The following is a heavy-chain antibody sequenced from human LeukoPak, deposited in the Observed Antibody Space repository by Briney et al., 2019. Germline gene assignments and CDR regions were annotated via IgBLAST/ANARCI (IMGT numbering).Heavy chain of an antibody. CDR3: ARGCRSTSCYLPSWFDP. CDR2: INPSCGST. J-gene: IGHJ5*02. D-gene: IGHD2-2*01. CDR1: GYTFTSYY. V-gene: IGHV1-46*01. Sequence: ASVKVSCKASGYTFTSYYMHWVRQPPGQGLEWMGIINPSCGSTSKAQKFQGRVTMTRDTYTSTVYIELSSLRSEDTAVYYCARGCRSTSCYLPSWFDPWGQGTLVTVSS.